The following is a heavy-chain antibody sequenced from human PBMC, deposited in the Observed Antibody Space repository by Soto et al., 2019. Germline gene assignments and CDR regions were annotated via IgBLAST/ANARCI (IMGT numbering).Heavy chain of an antibody. D-gene: IGHD2-2*01. J-gene: IGHJ4*02. CDR3: AKGSASSRPYYFDY. Sequence: GGSLRLSCAVSGFTFSTYVMSWVRQAPGKGLEWVSAITGSSGDTYHADSVKGQFAISRDNSKNTLYLQMNSLRAEDTAVYYCAKGSASSRPYYFDYWGQGTLVTVSS. CDR2: ITGSSGDT. CDR1: GFTFSTYV. V-gene: IGHV3-23*01.